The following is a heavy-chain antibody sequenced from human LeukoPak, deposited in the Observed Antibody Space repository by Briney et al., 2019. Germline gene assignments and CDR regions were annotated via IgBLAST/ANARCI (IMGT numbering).Heavy chain of an antibody. D-gene: IGHD6-19*01. CDR3: ARGYHNGWTHIAGFDS. J-gene: IGHJ4*02. V-gene: IGHV3-7*01. CDR1: GFTFRNYW. CDR2: TKPDGSAE. Sequence: GGSLRLSCAASGFTFRNYWMGWVRQAPGKGLEWVANTKPDGSAEYYADSVRGRFTTSRDNANNFLYLQMNSLRAEDTAVYYCARGYHNGWTHIAGFDSWGQGTLVTVSS.